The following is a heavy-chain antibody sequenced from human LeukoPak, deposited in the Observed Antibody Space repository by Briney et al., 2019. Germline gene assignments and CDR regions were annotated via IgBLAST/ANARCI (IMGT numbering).Heavy chain of an antibody. CDR1: GFTFSSYE. V-gene: IGHV3-48*03. CDR3: ARGQLWIDY. J-gene: IGHJ4*02. D-gene: IGHD3-10*01. CDR2: ISSSGRTI. Sequence: GGSLRLSCGASGFTFSSYEMNWVRQAPGKGLERVSYISSSGRTIYYADSVKGQFTIPRDNAKNSLYLQMNSLRAEDTAVYYCARGQLWIDYWGQGTLVTVSS.